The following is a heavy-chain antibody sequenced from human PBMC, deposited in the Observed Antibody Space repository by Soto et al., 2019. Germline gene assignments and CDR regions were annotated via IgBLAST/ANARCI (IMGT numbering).Heavy chain of an antibody. CDR3: AEDVWGAVH. J-gene: IGHJ4*02. D-gene: IGHD3-16*01. CDR2: IGSDGGAK. Sequence: EVQLVESGGGLVQPGGSLRLSCAAAGFTFSRFWMTWVRQAPGKGLECVANIGSDGGAKNYVDSVKGRCTICRDNAKNSLYRKMDDLTADDTGVYYCAEDVWGAVHWGQGTLVTVAS. V-gene: IGHV3-7*03. CDR1: GFTFSRFW.